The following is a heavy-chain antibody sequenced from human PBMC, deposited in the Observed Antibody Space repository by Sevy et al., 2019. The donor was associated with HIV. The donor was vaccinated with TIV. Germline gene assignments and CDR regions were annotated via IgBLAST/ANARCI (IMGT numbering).Heavy chain of an antibody. J-gene: IGHJ3*02. Sequence: GESLKISCAASGFTFSSYAMSWVRQAPGKGLEWVSAISGSGGSTYYADSVKGRFTISRDNSKNTLYLQMNSLRAEDTAVYYCAKDLGFGELWHAFDIWGQGTMVTVSS. CDR3: AKDLGFGELWHAFDI. CDR2: ISGSGGST. V-gene: IGHV3-23*01. D-gene: IGHD3-10*01. CDR1: GFTFSSYA.